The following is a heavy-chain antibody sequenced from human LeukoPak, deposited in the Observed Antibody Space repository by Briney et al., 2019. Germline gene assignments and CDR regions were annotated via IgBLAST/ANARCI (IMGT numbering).Heavy chain of an antibody. CDR3: ARDEGYFNYMIV. CDR2: INVDSGGT. Sequence: ASVREHRKASRYSFTGYYMHWVRLAPGQGLEWMGWINVDSGGTKYAEKFQGRVTMTRDTSISTAYMELSRLRSDDTAVYYCARDEGYFNYMIVRVTGTTVSVSS. J-gene: IGHJ6*03. CDR1: RYSFTGYY. V-gene: IGHV1-2*02. D-gene: IGHD2-21*01.